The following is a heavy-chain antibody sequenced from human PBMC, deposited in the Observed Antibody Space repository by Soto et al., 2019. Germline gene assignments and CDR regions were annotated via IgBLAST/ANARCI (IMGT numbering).Heavy chain of an antibody. Sequence: GESLKISCKGSGYSFTSYWIGWVRQMPGKGLEWMGIIYPGDSDTRYSPSFQGQVTISADKSISTAYLQWSSLKASDTAMYYCARPSTMVRGVIRFYYYYGMDVWGQGTPVTVSS. D-gene: IGHD3-10*01. CDR3: ARPSTMVRGVIRFYYYYGMDV. J-gene: IGHJ6*01. CDR2: IYPGDSDT. CDR1: GYSFTSYW. V-gene: IGHV5-51*01.